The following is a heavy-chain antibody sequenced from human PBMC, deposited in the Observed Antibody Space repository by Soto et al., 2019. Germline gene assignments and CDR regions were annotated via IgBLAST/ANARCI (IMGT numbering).Heavy chain of an antibody. Sequence: PSETLSLTCTVSGGSITDYYWSWIRQPPGKGLEWIGYFSYVRGTNNSPSLKSRATISGDTSKNQLSLNLSSVTSADTAVYYCARRFKDVYSALAFRGQGALVSVTA. CDR2: FSYVRGT. V-gene: IGHV4-59*12. CDR3: ARRFKDVYSALAF. J-gene: IGHJ4*02. CDR1: GGSITDYY. D-gene: IGHD2-15*01.